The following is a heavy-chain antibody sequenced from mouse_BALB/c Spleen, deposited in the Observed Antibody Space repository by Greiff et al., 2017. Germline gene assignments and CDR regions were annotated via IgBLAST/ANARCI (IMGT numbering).Heavy chain of an antibody. CDR3: ARRFHYYAMDY. CDR1: GFTFSSFG. CDR2: ISSGSSTI. Sequence: EVQRVESGGGLVQPGGSRKLSCAASGFTFSSFGMHWVRQAPEKGLEWVAYISSGSSTIYYADTVKGRFTISRDNPKNTLFLQMTSLRSEDTAMYYCARRFHYYAMDYWGQGTSVTVSS. J-gene: IGHJ4*01. V-gene: IGHV5-17*02.